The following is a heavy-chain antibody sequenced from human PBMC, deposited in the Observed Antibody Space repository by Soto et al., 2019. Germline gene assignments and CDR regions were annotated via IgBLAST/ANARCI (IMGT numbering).Heavy chain of an antibody. CDR2: ISAYNGNT. Sequence: QIQLVQSGAEVKKPGASVKVSCKASGYTFSSYHITWVRQAPGQGLEWMGWISAYNGNTNYAQNLQGRVTMTTDPSTSTAYMEQRSLRSADTAVYSCARDLPPVDYWGQGTLVTVSS. V-gene: IGHV1-18*01. CDR3: ARDLPPVDY. D-gene: IGHD4-17*01. J-gene: IGHJ4*02. CDR1: GYTFSSYH.